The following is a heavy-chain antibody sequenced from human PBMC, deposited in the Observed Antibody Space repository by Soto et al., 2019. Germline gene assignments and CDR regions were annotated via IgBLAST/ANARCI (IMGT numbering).Heavy chain of an antibody. D-gene: IGHD4-17*01. Sequence: EVQLVESGGGLVQPGGSLRLSCAASGFTFSSYSMNWVRQAPGKGLEWVSYISSSSSYIYYADSVKGRFTISRDNAKNSLYLQMNSLRAEDTAVYYCAREVGDYAYYYYYMDVWGKGTTVTVSS. CDR2: ISSSSSYI. J-gene: IGHJ6*03. CDR3: AREVGDYAYYYYYMDV. V-gene: IGHV3-21*05. CDR1: GFTFSSYS.